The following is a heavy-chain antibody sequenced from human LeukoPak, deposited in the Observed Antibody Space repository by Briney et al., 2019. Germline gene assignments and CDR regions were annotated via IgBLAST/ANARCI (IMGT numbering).Heavy chain of an antibody. CDR3: ARDRGSGWLPYYFDY. CDR2: IIPIFGTA. J-gene: IGHJ4*02. CDR1: GGTFSSYA. D-gene: IGHD6-19*01. Sequence: SVKVSCKATGGTFSSYAISWVRQAPGQGLEWMGGIIPIFGTANYAQKFQGRVTITTDESTSTAYMELSSLRSEDTAVYYCARDRGSGWLPYYFDYWGQGTLVTVSS. V-gene: IGHV1-69*05.